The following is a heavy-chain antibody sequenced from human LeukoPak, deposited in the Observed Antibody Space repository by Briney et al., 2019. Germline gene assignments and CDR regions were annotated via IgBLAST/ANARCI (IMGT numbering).Heavy chain of an antibody. CDR2: ISSNGGST. D-gene: IGHD3-10*01. CDR3: VKTVYGTMVRGVITRPFDY. CDR1: GFTFSSYA. Sequence: PGGSLRLSCSASGFTFSSYAMHWVRQAPGKGLEYVSAISSNGGSTYYADSVKGRFTISRDNSKNTLYLQMSSLRAEDTAVYYCVKTVYGTMVRGVITRPFDYWGQGTLVTVSS. J-gene: IGHJ4*02. V-gene: IGHV3-64D*06.